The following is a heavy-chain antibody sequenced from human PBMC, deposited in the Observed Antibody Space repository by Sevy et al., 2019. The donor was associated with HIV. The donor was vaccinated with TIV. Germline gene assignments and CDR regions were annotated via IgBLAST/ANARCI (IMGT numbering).Heavy chain of an antibody. D-gene: IGHD2-15*01. CDR2: ISGISNYI. J-gene: IGHJ3*02. V-gene: IGHV3-21*01. CDR3: ARRGFSRMYDAFDI. Sequence: GGSLRLSCAASGFTFNNYLMNWVRQAPGKGLEWVSSISGISNYIYYADSVKGRFTITRDNAKNSLYLQMNSLRAEDTALYYCARRGFSRMYDAFDIWGQGTMVTVSS. CDR1: GFTFNNYL.